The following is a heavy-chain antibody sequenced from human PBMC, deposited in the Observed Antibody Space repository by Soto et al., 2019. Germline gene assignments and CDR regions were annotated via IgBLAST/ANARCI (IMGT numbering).Heavy chain of an antibody. CDR1: GGSISSYY. V-gene: IGHV4-59*08. D-gene: IGHD6-13*01. CDR3: ASAVPTLAAAGHFDY. Sequence: ASETLSLTCTVSGGSISSYYWSWIRQPPGKGLEWIGYIYYSGSTNYNPSLKSRVTISVDTSKNQFSLKLSSVTAADTAVYYCASAVPTLAAAGHFDYWGQGTLVTVSS. J-gene: IGHJ4*02. CDR2: IYYSGST.